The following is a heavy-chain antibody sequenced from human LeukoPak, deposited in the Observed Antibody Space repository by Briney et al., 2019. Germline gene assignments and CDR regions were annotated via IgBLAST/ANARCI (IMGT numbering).Heavy chain of an antibody. D-gene: IGHD3-22*01. V-gene: IGHV3-7*01. CDR3: ARDSTGLFQFDY. CDR2: IKQDGSEK. Sequence: GGSLRLSCAASGFTFSSYWMSWVRQAPGKGREGVANIKQDGSEKYYVDSVKGRFTISRDNAKNSLYLQMNSLRAEDTAVYYCARDSTGLFQFDYWGQGTLVTVSS. CDR1: GFTFSSYW. J-gene: IGHJ4*02.